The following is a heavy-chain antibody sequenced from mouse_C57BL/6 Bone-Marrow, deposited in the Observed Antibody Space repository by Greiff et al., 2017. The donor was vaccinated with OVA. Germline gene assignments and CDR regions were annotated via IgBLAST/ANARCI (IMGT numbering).Heavy chain of an antibody. CDR1: GYTFTSYW. CDR2: IYPGSGST. CDR3: ARYYDYDRYYFDY. Sequence: QVQLQQPGAELVKPGASVKMSCKTSGYTFTSYWITWVKQRPGQGLEWIGDIYPGSGSTNYNEKFKSKATLTVDTSSSTAYMQLSSLTSEDSAVYYCARYYDYDRYYFDYWGQGTTLTVSS. D-gene: IGHD2-4*01. V-gene: IGHV1-55*01. J-gene: IGHJ2*01.